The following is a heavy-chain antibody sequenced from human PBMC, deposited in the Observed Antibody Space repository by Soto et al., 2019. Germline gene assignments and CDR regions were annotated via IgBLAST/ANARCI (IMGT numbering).Heavy chain of an antibody. V-gene: IGHV4-59*08. CDR2: IYYSGST. D-gene: IGHD5-12*01. CDR1: GGSISSYY. CDR3: ARRGGYSHHIDY. J-gene: IGHJ4*02. Sequence: QVQLQESGPGLVKPSETLSLTCTVSGGSISSYYWSWIRQPPGKGLEWIGYIYYSGSTNYNPSLTRRVTISVDTSKNQFSLKLSSVTAADTAVYYCARRGGYSHHIDYWGQGTLVTVSS.